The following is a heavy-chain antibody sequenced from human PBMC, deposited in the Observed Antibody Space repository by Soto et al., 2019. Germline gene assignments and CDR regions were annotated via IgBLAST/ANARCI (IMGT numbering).Heavy chain of an antibody. CDR2: IYYSGST. V-gene: IGHV4-31*03. D-gene: IGHD3-3*01. J-gene: IGHJ6*02. Sequence: LSLTCTVSGGSISSGGYYWSWIRQHPGKGLEWIGYIYYSGSTYYNPSLKSRVTISVDTSKNQFSLKLSSVTAADTAVYYCARDRLYDCWGGGYAYGMDVWGQGTTVTVSS. CDR3: ARDRLYDCWGGGYAYGMDV. CDR1: GGSISSGGYY.